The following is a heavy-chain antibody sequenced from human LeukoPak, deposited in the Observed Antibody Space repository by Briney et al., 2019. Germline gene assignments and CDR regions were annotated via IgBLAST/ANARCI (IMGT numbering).Heavy chain of an antibody. J-gene: IGHJ4*02. CDR2: ISRSGSTI. CDR1: GLTFSSCE. CDR3: ARQRPDSGRPFDY. V-gene: IGHV3-48*03. D-gene: IGHD1-26*01. Sequence: PGLSVRLSCVASGLTFSSCEMVWVRQAPGKGLDWVSYISRSGSTIYYADSVKGRITISRDNAKNSLYLQMNSLRAEDTAVYYCARQRPDSGRPFDYWGQGTLVTVS.